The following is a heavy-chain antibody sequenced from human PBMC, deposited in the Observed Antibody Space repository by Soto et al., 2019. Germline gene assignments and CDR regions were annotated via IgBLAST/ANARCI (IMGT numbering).Heavy chain of an antibody. D-gene: IGHD3-10*01. CDR3: ARVRYGVRGVIILGADYGMDV. CDR2: IIPIFGTA. V-gene: IGHV1-69*06. J-gene: IGHJ6*02. CDR1: GGTFSSYA. Sequence: GASVKVSCKASGGTFSSYAISWVRQAPGQGLEWMGGIIPIFGTANYAQKFQGRVTITADKSTSTAYMELSSLRSEDTAVYYCARVRYGVRGVIILGADYGMDVWGQGTTVTVSS.